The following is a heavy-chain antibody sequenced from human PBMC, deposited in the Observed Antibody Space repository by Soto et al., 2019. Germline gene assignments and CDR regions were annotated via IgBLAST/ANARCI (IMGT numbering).Heavy chain of an antibody. J-gene: IGHJ6*03. CDR2: ITWHSGTI. Sequence: ESGGGLVQPGRSLRLACAASGFTFDQHTMHWVRQAPGKGLEWVSSITWHSGTIGYADSVKGRFTISRDNAKNSLYLQMNSLRGEDTALYYCAKEMITFGDFNYYYMDVWGNGTTVTVSS. D-gene: IGHD3-16*01. CDR3: AKEMITFGDFNYYYMDV. CDR1: GFTFDQHT. V-gene: IGHV3-9*01.